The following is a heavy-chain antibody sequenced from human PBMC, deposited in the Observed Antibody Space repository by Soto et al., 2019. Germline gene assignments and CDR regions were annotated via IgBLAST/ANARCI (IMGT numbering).Heavy chain of an antibody. Sequence: QVQLQESGPGLVKPSETLSLTCTVSGAPISTYYWSWIRQPPGKGLEWIGYIYYSGDTNNNPAFKSQVTISIDTSKNQFSLKLTSVTAADTAVYYCARRIEEDSSGYHWYFDLWGRGTLVTVSS. J-gene: IGHJ2*01. CDR2: IYYSGDT. CDR1: GAPISTYY. V-gene: IGHV4-59*08. CDR3: ARRIEEDSSGYHWYFDL. D-gene: IGHD3-22*01.